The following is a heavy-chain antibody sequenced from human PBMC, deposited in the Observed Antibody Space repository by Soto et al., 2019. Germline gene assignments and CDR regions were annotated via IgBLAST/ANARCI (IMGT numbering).Heavy chain of an antibody. CDR2: IYYSGST. V-gene: IGHV4-30-4*01. D-gene: IGHD4-4*01. CDR3: ARAPLDYSNYYYYYYGMDV. Sequence: SETRSLACTVSGGSISRGDYYWGWIRQPPGKGLEWIGYIYYSGSTYYNPSLKSRVTISVDTSKNQFSLKLSSVTAADPAVYYCARAPLDYSNYYYYYYGMDVWGQGTTVTVSS. CDR1: GGSISRGDYY. J-gene: IGHJ6*02.